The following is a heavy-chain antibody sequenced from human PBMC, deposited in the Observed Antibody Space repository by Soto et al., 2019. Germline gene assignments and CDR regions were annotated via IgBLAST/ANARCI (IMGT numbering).Heavy chain of an antibody. Sequence: QVQLQESGPGLVKPSQTLSLTCTVSGGSISSGDYYWSWIRQPPGKGLEWIGYIYYSGSTYYNPSLKSRVTISVDTSKNQFSLKLSSVTAADTAVYYCARGHYYDSSGYYYGRYYFDYWGQGTLVTVSS. CDR1: GGSISSGDYY. CDR3: ARGHYYDSSGYYYGRYYFDY. CDR2: IYYSGST. D-gene: IGHD3-22*01. J-gene: IGHJ4*02. V-gene: IGHV4-30-4*01.